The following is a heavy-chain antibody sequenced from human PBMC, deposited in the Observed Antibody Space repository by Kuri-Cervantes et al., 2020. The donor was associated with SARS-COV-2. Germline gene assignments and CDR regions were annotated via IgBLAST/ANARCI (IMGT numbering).Heavy chain of an antibody. CDR1: GGTFSSYA. CDR3: ARGPVEMATTAPFDY. D-gene: IGHD5-24*01. CDR2: IIPIFGTA. V-gene: IGHV1-69*13. J-gene: IGHJ4*02. Sequence: SVKVSCKASGGTFSSYAISWVRQAPGQGLEWMGGIIPIFGTANYAQKFQGRVTITADESTSTAYMELSSLRSEDTAVYYCARGPVEMATTAPFDYWGQGTLVTVSS.